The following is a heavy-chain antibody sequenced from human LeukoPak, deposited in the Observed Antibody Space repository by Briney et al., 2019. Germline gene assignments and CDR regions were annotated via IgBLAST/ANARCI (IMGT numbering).Heavy chain of an antibody. CDR1: GGSISSYY. J-gene: IGHJ3*02. Sequence: SETLSLTCTVSGGSISSYYWSWIRQHPGKGLEWIGYIYYSGSTYYNPSLKSRVTISVDTSKNQFSLKLSSVTAADTAVYYCARERISSGWYNDAFDIWGQGTMVTVSS. CDR2: IYYSGST. D-gene: IGHD6-19*01. V-gene: IGHV4-59*01. CDR3: ARERISSGWYNDAFDI.